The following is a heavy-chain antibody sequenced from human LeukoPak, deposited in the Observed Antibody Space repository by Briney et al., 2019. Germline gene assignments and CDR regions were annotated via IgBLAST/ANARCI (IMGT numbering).Heavy chain of an antibody. Sequence: ASVKVSCKASGGTFSSYAISWVRQAPGQGLEWMGWINPNSGVTNCAQKFQGRVTLTRDTSINTAYLELSTLRSDDTAIYYCARGQGSSWFDYWGQGTLVTVSS. D-gene: IGHD6-13*01. CDR1: GGTFSSYA. V-gene: IGHV1-2*02. J-gene: IGHJ4*02. CDR3: ARGQGSSWFDY. CDR2: INPNSGVT.